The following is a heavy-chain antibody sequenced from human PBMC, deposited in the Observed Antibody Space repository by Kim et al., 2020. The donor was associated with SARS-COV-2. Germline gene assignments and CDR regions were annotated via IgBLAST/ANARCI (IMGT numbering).Heavy chain of an antibody. CDR2: K. D-gene: IGHD6-19*01. V-gene: IGHV3-7*03. CDR3: ARDRGWDRFDP. J-gene: IGHJ5*02. Sequence: KYYVDSVTGRVTISRDNAKNLLYLQMNTLRAEDTAMYYCARDRGWDRFDPWGQGTLVTVPS.